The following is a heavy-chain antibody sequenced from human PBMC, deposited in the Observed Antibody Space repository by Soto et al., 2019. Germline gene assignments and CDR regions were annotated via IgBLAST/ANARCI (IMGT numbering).Heavy chain of an antibody. Sequence: SDTLSLTCTVSGCSFGSSAYYWGWIRRAPGKGLEWIGSINSSGSTFSNPSLKSRVTLSVDTSKNQFSLKLTSVTAADTALYYCSRRAPEGFDPWGQGTLVTVSS. CDR2: INSSGST. CDR1: GCSFGSSAYY. J-gene: IGHJ5*02. CDR3: SRRAPEGFDP. V-gene: IGHV4-39*01.